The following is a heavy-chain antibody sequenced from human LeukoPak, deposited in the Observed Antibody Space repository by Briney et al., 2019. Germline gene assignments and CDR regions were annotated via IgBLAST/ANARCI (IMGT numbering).Heavy chain of an antibody. D-gene: IGHD3-16*01. J-gene: IGHJ6*02. CDR1: GGSVSISAYH. Sequence: SETLSLTCTVSGGSVSISAYHWGWIRQPPGKGLEWIGYIYYSGSINHNPSLKSRVTISIDTSKNQFSLKLSSVTAADTAVYYCARYGAVNKNWSGMDVWGQGTTVTVSS. CDR3: ARYGAVNKNWSGMDV. CDR2: IYYSGSI. V-gene: IGHV4-61*08.